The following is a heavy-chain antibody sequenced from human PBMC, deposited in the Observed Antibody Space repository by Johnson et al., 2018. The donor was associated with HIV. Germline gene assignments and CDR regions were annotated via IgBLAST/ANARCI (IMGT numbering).Heavy chain of an antibody. J-gene: IGHJ3*02. Sequence: VRLVEPGGGLIQPGGSLRLSCAASGFTVNSNYMSWVRQAPGKGLKWVSVIYSGGSTYYADSVKGRFTISRDNSKNTLYLQMNSLRAEDTAVYYCASSSPRDAFDIWGQGTMVTVSS. V-gene: IGHV3-53*01. CDR1: GFTVNSNY. CDR3: ASSSPRDAFDI. CDR2: IYSGGST.